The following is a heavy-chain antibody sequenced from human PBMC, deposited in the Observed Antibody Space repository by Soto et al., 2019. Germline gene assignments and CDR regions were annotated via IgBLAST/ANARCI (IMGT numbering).Heavy chain of an antibody. J-gene: IGHJ3*02. CDR3: ASPMNCSGGSCSSPQDAFDI. V-gene: IGHV5-51*01. CDR2: IYPGDSDT. CDR1: GYSFTSYW. Sequence: GESLKISCKGSGYSFTSYWIGWVRQMPGKGLEWMGIIYPGDSDTRYSPSFQGQVTISADKSISTAYLQWSSLKASDTAMYYCASPMNCSGGSCSSPQDAFDIWGQGTMVTVSS. D-gene: IGHD2-15*01.